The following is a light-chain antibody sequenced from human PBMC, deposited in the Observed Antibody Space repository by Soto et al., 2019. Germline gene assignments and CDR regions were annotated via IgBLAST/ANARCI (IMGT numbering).Light chain of an antibody. CDR1: QSISSY. CDR2: AAS. V-gene: IGKV1-39*01. J-gene: IGKJ1*01. CDR3: QQSYSTPPWT. Sequence: DIQMTQSPSSLSASVGDRVTITCRASQSISSYLHWYQQKPGKAPKLLIYAASRLQSGGPSRFSGRGSWTDFTLTINSLQTGDFATYYCQQSYSTPPWTFGQGTKVDI.